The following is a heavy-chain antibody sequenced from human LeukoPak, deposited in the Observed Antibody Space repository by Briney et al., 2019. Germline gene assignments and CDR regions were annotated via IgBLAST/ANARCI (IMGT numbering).Heavy chain of an antibody. Sequence: ASVKVSCKASRGTFSSYAISWVRQAPGQGLEWMGGIIPIFGTANYAQKFQGRVTITADESTSTVYMELSSLRSEDTAVYYCARDRGYSYAKKSSEYYYMDVWGKGTTVTISS. CDR2: IIPIFGTA. CDR1: RGTFSSYA. V-gene: IGHV1-69*13. J-gene: IGHJ6*03. D-gene: IGHD5-18*01. CDR3: ARDRGYSYAKKSSEYYYMDV.